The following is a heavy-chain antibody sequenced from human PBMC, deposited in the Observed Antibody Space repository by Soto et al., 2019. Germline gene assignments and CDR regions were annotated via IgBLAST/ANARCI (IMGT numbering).Heavy chain of an antibody. V-gene: IGHV3-30-3*01. CDR2: ISYDGSNK. Sequence: PGGSLRLSCAASGFTFSSYAMHWVRQAPGKGLEWVAVISYDGSNKYYADSVKGRFTISRDNSKNTLYLQMNSLRAEDTAVYYCARGSSIAVAGVINEALDYWGQGTLVTVSS. CDR3: ARGSSIAVAGVINEALDY. J-gene: IGHJ4*02. CDR1: GFTFSSYA. D-gene: IGHD6-19*01.